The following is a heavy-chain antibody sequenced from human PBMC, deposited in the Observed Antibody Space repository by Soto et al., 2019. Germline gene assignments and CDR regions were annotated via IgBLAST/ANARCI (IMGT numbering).Heavy chain of an antibody. D-gene: IGHD3-3*01. V-gene: IGHV1-18*01. J-gene: IGHJ4*02. CDR2: ISAYNGNT. Sequence: ASVKVSCKASGYTFTSYGISWVRQAPGQGLEWMGWISAYNGNTNYAQKLQGRVTMTTDTSTSTAYMELRSLRSDDTAVYYCARVITIFGVVIIASFDYWGQGTLVTVSS. CDR3: ARVITIFGVVIIASFDY. CDR1: GYTFTSYG.